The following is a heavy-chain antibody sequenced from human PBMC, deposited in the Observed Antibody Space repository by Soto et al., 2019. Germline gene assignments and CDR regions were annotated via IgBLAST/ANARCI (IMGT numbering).Heavy chain of an antibody. CDR2: IYPGDSDT. CDR1: GYSFTSYW. D-gene: IGHD3-9*01. Sequence: ESLKISYRGAGYSFTSYWIGWVRQIPGKGLEWMGIIYPGDSDTRYSPSFQGQVTISADKSISTAYLQWSSLKASDTAMYYCARSYYDILTGYSSPYGMDVWGQGTTVTVSS. CDR3: ARSYYDILTGYSSPYGMDV. V-gene: IGHV5-51*01. J-gene: IGHJ6*02.